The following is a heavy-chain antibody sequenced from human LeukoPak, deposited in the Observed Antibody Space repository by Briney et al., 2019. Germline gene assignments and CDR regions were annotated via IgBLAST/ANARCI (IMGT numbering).Heavy chain of an antibody. CDR1: GGSFSGYY. J-gene: IGHJ4*02. CDR2: IYHSGST. D-gene: IGHD2-2*01. CDR3: ASLTYCSSTSCYVFSDY. Sequence: PSETLSLTCAVYGGSFSGYYWSWIRQPPGKGLEWIGEIYHSGSTNYNPSLKSRVTISVDTSKNQFSLKLSSVTAADTAVYYCASLTYCSSTSCYVFSDYWGQGTLVTVSS. V-gene: IGHV4-34*01.